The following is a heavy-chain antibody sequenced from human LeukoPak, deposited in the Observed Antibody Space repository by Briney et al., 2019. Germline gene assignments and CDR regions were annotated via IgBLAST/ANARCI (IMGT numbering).Heavy chain of an antibody. J-gene: IGHJ4*02. CDR3: ARGRYYDSSGSLYYFDY. D-gene: IGHD3-22*01. CDR1: GGSISSYY. CDR2: IYYSGST. Sequence: SETLSLTCTVSGGSISSYYWSWIRQPPGKGLEWIGYIYYSGSTNYNPSLKSRVTISVDTSKNQFSLKLSSVTAADTAVYYCARGRYYDSSGSLYYFDYWGQGTLVTVSS. V-gene: IGHV4-59*01.